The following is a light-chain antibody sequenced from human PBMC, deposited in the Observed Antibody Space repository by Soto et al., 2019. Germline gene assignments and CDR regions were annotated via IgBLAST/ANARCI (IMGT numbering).Light chain of an antibody. Sequence: DIQMTQSPSTLFASVGDRVTITCRASQSISSWLAWYQQKPGKAPKLLIYKASSLESGVPLRFSGSGSGTEFTLTISSLQPDAFATYHCQQYHSLPYTFGQGTKLEI. CDR3: QQYHSLPYT. CDR2: KAS. CDR1: QSISSW. V-gene: IGKV1-5*03. J-gene: IGKJ2*01.